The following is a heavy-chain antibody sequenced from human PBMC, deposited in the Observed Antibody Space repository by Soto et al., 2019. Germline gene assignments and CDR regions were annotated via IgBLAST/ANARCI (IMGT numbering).Heavy chain of an antibody. CDR2: ISSTSNYI. V-gene: IGHV3-21*01. CDR1: GFTFSSYS. J-gene: IGHJ6*03. CDR3: AQLQSHMDV. D-gene: IGHD1-1*01. Sequence: GGSLKLSCAVTGFTFSSYSMTWVRQAPGKGLEWVSSISSTSNYIYYSGSPKGRFTISRDNAKNSLYLQMNSLRAEDTAVYYCAQLQSHMDVWGNGTTVTVSS.